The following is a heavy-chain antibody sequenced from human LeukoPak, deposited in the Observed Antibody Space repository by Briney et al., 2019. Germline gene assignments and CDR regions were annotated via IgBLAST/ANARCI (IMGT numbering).Heavy chain of an antibody. J-gene: IGHJ4*02. D-gene: IGHD2-21*01. CDR1: GFTFSSYA. CDR2: ISYDGSVK. Sequence: PGGSLRLSCAASGFTFSSYAMHWVRQAPGKGLEWVALISYDGSVKYYADSVRGRFTISRDNSKNTLYLQMNSLGPEDTAVYYCAKDLNILMVYDRTYFDYWGQGTLVTVSS. V-gene: IGHV3-30*04. CDR3: AKDLNILMVYDRTYFDY.